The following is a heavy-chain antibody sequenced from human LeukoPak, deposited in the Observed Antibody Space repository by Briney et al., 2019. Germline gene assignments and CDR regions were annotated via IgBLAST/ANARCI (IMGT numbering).Heavy chain of an antibody. CDR1: GFTFSSYA. D-gene: IGHD5-24*01. J-gene: IGHJ4*02. Sequence: GGSLRLSCAASGFTFSSYAMSWVRLAPGKGLEWVANIKEDGTETYYVDSVKGRFTTSRDNAKNSLYLQMNSLRVEDTAVYYCAKEGRSLQTYWGQGTLVTVSS. CDR2: IKEDGTET. CDR3: AKEGRSLQTY. V-gene: IGHV3-7*03.